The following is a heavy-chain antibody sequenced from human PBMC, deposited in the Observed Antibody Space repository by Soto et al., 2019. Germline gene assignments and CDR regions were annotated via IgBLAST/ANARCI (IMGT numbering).Heavy chain of an antibody. CDR2: IYHSGST. Sequence: SETLSLTCAVSGGSISSSNWWSWVRQPPGKGLEWIGEIYHSGSTNYNPSLKSRVTISVDKSKNQFSLKLSSVTAADTAVYYCARAVLWLGESNCLHPWGQGTLVTVSP. D-gene: IGHD3-10*01. V-gene: IGHV4-4*02. CDR1: GGSISSSNW. CDR3: ARAVLWLGESNCLHP. J-gene: IGHJ5*02.